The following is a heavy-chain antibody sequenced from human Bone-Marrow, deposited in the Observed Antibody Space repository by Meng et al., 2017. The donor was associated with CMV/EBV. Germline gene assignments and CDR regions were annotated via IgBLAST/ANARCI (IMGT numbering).Heavy chain of an antibody. CDR2: INPNSGGT. Sequence: ASVKVSCKASGYTFTSYDINWVRQAPGQGLEWMGWINPNSGGTNYAQKFQGRVTMTRDTSINTAYMELSRLRSDDTAVYYCARELRIGSWFDPWGQGTLVTVSS. CDR1: GYTFTSYD. D-gene: IGHD2-15*01. CDR3: ARELRIGSWFDP. V-gene: IGHV1-2*02. J-gene: IGHJ5*02.